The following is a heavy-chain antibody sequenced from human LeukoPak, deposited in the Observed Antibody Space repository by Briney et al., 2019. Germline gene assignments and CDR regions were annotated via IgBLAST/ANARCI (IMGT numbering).Heavy chain of an antibody. CDR2: IKPDGSEQ. CDR1: GFNLSSSW. CDR3: AKQGAYCFDC. V-gene: IGHV3-7*01. Sequence: GGSLRLSCVASGFNLSSSWMSWVRQAPGKGLDYVATIKPDGSEQYYVGSAEGRFTISKDSAKNSLYLQMNSLRGEDTAMYYCAKQGAYCFDCWGQGTLVTVSS. J-gene: IGHJ4*02.